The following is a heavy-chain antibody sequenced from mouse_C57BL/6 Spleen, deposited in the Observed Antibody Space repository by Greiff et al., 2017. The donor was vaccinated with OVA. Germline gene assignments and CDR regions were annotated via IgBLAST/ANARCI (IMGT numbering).Heavy chain of an antibody. D-gene: IGHD2-2*01. CDR3: ARGVTTGGYYIDY. CDR1: GYAFTNYL. J-gene: IGHJ2*01. V-gene: IGHV1-54*01. Sequence: QVQLQQSGAELVRPGTSVKVSCKASGYAFTNYLIEWVKQRPGQGLEWIGVINPGSGGTNYNEKFKGKATLTADKSSSTAYMQLSSLTSEDSAVYFCARGVTTGGYYIDYWGQGTTLTVSS. CDR2: INPGSGGT.